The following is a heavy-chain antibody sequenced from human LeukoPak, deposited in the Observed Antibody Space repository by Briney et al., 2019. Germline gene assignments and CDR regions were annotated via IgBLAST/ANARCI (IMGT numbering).Heavy chain of an antibody. J-gene: IGHJ4*02. Sequence: GVLRLSCAASGFTFSSYWMTWVRQAPGKGLEWVANINQGVSEKYSVDSVKGRFTISRDNAKNSLYLQMNSLRAEDTAVYYCARDTRGLFDYWGQGTLVTVSS. CDR1: GFTFSSYW. CDR3: ARDTRGLFDY. V-gene: IGHV3-7*01. CDR2: INQGVSEK. D-gene: IGHD3-10*01.